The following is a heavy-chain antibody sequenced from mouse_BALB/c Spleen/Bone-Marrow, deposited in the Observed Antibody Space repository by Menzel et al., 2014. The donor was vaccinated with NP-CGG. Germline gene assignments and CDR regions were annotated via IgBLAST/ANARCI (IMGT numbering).Heavy chain of an antibody. D-gene: IGHD1-2*01. CDR1: GISITTGNYR. Sequence: EVKLLESGPGLVKPSQTVSLTCTVTGISITTGNYRWSWIRQFPGNKLEWIGFIYYGGSITYNPSLTSRTTITRDTSKNQFFLEMNSLTAEDTATYYCARDVTTATENYFDYWGQGTTLTVSS. CDR2: IYYGGSI. J-gene: IGHJ2*01. CDR3: ARDVTTATENYFDY. V-gene: IGHV3-5*02.